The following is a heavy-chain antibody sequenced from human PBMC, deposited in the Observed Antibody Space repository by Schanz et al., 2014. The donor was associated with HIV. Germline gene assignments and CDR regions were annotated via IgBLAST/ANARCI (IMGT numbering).Heavy chain of an antibody. J-gene: IGHJ4*02. D-gene: IGHD1-26*01. V-gene: IGHV3-9*01. Sequence: EVQLVESGGGLAQPGRSLRLSCAASGFNFNDFAMHWVRQSPGKGLEWVSGITWNNRVMGYADSVRGRFTISRDTANNSLYLRMINLRPEDTAFYYCVKDFTDSKGGFDYWGQGVLVIVSS. CDR3: VKDFTDSKGGFDY. CDR1: GFNFNDFA. CDR2: ITWNNRVM.